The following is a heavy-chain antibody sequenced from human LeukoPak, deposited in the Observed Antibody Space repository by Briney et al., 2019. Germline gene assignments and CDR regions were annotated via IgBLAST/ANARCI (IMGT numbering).Heavy chain of an antibody. V-gene: IGHV3-23*01. CDR3: AKWGAWFGTVNYYGMYV. CDR1: GFTFSSYA. J-gene: IGHJ6*02. Sequence: PGGSLRLSCAASGFTFSSYAMSWVRQAPGKGREWVSVISGSGGSTYYADSVKGRFAISRDNSKNTVYLQMNSLRAEDTALYYCAKWGAWFGTVNYYGMYVWGQGTTVTVSS. CDR2: ISGSGGST. D-gene: IGHD3-10*01.